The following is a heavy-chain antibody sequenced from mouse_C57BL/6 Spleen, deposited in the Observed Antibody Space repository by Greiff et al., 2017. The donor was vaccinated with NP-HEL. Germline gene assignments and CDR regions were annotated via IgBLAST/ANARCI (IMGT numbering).Heavy chain of an antibody. V-gene: IGHV1-69*01. CDR1: GYTFTSYW. D-gene: IGHD2-4*01. CDR2: IDPSDSYT. J-gene: IGHJ4*01. Sequence: VQLQQPGAELVMPGASVKLSCKASGYTFTSYWMHWVKQRPGQGLEWIGEIDPSDSYTNYNQKFKGKSTLTVDKSSSTAYMQLSSLTSEDSAVYYCARGYDYAPYAMDYWGQGTSVTFSS. CDR3: ARGYDYAPYAMDY.